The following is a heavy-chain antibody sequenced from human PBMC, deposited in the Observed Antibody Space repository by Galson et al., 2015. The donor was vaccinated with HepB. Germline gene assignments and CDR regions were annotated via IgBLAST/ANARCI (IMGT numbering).Heavy chain of an antibody. D-gene: IGHD2-15*01. V-gene: IGHV4-31*03. J-gene: IGHJ5*02. CDR3: ARAYWSGGSCPQENKFDP. CDR2: IYYSGTT. CDR1: GGSIRSGGYY. Sequence: TLSLTCIVSGGSIRSGGYYWRWIRQHPGKGLEWIGYIYYSGTTYYNPFLKSRVTISIDTSKSQFSLKLKSVTAADTAVYYCARAYWSGGSCPQENKFDPWGQGTLVTVSS.